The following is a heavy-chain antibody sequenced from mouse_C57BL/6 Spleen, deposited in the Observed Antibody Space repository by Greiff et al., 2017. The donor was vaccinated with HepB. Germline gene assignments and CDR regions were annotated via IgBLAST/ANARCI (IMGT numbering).Heavy chain of an antibody. Sequence: VQLQQSGAELARPGASVKMSCKASGYTFTSYTMHWVKQRPGQGLEWIGYINPSSGYTKYNQKFKDKATLTADKSSSTAYMQLSSLTSEDSAVYYCARGDDYDRRSFDYWGQGTTLTVSS. CDR3: ARGDDYDRRSFDY. D-gene: IGHD2-4*01. CDR1: GYTFTSYT. CDR2: INPSSGYT. V-gene: IGHV1-4*01. J-gene: IGHJ2*01.